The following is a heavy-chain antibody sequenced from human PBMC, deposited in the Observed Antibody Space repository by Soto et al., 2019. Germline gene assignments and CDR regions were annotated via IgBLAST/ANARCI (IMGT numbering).Heavy chain of an antibody. D-gene: IGHD1-1*01. V-gene: IGHV5-10-1*01. J-gene: IGHJ6*02. CDR2: IDPSDSFA. Sequence: GECLKISCRGSGYSFTNYWITWVRQMPGKGLEWMGRIDPSDSFATYSPSSQGHVTISADTSTTTACLQWSSLKASDTAIYFCARHDGGGTTSSYYGMDVWGQGTSVTVSS. CDR1: GYSFTNYW. CDR3: ARHDGGGTTSSYYGMDV.